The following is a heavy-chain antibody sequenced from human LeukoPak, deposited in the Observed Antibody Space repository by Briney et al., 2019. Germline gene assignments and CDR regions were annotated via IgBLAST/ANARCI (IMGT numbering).Heavy chain of an antibody. CDR3: GVVAATQGDYYYYGMDV. V-gene: IGHV3-15*01. J-gene: IGHJ6*02. CDR2: IKSKTDGGTT. D-gene: IGHD2-15*01. Sequence: GGSLRLSCAASGFTLSNAWMSWVRQAPGKGLEWVGRIKSKTDGGTTDYAAPVKGRFTISRDDSKNTLYLQMNSLKTEDTAVYYCGVVAATQGDYYYYGMDVWGQGTTVTVSS. CDR1: GFTLSNAW.